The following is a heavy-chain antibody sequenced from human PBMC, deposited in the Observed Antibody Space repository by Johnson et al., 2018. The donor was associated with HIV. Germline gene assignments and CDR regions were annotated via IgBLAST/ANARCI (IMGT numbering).Heavy chain of an antibody. V-gene: IGHV3-30-3*01. CDR2: ISYDGSNK. CDR1: GFTFSSYA. CDR3: ARVTTMIVVVFAFDI. D-gene: IGHD3-22*01. Sequence: QVQLLESGGGVVQPGRSLRLSCAASGFTFSSYAMHWVRQAPGKGLEWVAVISYDGSNKYYADSVKGRFTISRDNSKNTLYLQMNSLRAEDTAVYYCARVTTMIVVVFAFDIWGQGTMVTVSS. J-gene: IGHJ3*02.